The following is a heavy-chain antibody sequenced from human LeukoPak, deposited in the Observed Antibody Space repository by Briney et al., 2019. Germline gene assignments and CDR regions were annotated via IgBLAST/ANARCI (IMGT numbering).Heavy chain of an antibody. CDR3: ARDILATSIAAPYY. CDR2: MNPNSGNT. CDR1: GYTFTSYD. V-gene: IGHV1-8*01. D-gene: IGHD6-13*01. Sequence: ASVKVSCKASGYTFTSYDINWVRQATGRGLEWMGWMNPNSGNTGYAQKFQGRVTMTRNTSISTAYMELSSLRSEDTAVYYCARDILATSIAAPYYWGQGTLVTVSS. J-gene: IGHJ4*02.